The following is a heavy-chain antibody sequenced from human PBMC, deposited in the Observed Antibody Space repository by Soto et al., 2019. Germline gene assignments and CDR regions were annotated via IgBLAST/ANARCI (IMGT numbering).Heavy chain of an antibody. CDR2: ISGSGGST. D-gene: IGHD2-15*01. V-gene: IGHV3-23*01. J-gene: IGHJ3*02. CDR3: AKDRLAVVISRNDAFDI. Sequence: EVQLLESGGGLVQPGGSLRLSCAASGFTFSSYAMSWVRQAPGKGLEWVSAISGSGGSTYYADSVKGRFTISRDNSKSTLYLQMNSLRAEDTAVYYCAKDRLAVVISRNDAFDIWGQGTMVTVSS. CDR1: GFTFSSYA.